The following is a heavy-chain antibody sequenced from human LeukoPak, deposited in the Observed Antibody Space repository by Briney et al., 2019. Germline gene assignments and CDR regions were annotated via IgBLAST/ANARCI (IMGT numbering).Heavy chain of an antibody. CDR1: GGSVSSGSYY. CDR3: ARDGGYSYGYPPHFDY. J-gene: IGHJ4*02. V-gene: IGHV4-61*01. Sequence: SETLSLTCTVSGGSVSSGSYYWSWLRRPPGTGLEWIAYIYYSGSTDYNPSLKSRVTISVDTSKNQFSLKLSSVTAADTAVYYCARDGGYSYGYPPHFDYWGQGTLVTVSS. CDR2: IYYSGST. D-gene: IGHD5-18*01.